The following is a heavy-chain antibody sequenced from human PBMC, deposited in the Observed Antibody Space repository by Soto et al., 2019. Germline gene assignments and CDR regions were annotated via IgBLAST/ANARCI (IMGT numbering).Heavy chain of an antibody. V-gene: IGHV1-69*01. Sequence: QVQLVQSGAEVKKPGSSVKVSCKASADTFNSYYLSWLRQAPGQKLEWLGGITPVFGTADYAQSFEDRLTITADDSTGTVYIDLSRLISDDTAGYYCATSLERTTVTNVFDPLGQLALVNFSS. CDR1: ADTFNSYY. CDR3: ATSLERTTVTNVFDP. D-gene: IGHD4-17*01. J-gene: IGHJ5*02. CDR2: ITPVFGTA.